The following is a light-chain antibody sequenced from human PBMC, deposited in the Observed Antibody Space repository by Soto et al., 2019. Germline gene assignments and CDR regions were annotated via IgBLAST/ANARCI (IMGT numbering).Light chain of an antibody. CDR2: GAS. CDR3: QQYGGSPLT. J-gene: IGKJ3*01. Sequence: EIVMTQSPVTLSVSPGERATLSYRASQSVRSSSVAWYQQKPGQAPRLLIYGASSRATRIPDSFSGSGSATDFTLTISRLEPEDFAVYYCQQYGGSPLTFGLGTKVDIK. V-gene: IGKV3-20*01. CDR1: QSVRSSS.